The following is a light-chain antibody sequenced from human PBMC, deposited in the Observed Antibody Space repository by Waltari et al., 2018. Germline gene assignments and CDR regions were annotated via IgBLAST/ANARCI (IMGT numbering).Light chain of an antibody. CDR2: HNT. V-gene: IGLV1-40*01. Sequence: QSALTQPPSVSGAPGQPVPISCIGTNLNIWEGNDVHWYQQFPGTVPKVLIHHNTLRPSGVPDRFSASKSATSASLVITGLQPDDEADYYCQSYDSTVGGSVFGGPTKVTV. CDR3: QSYDSTVGGSV. J-gene: IGLJ3*02. CDR1: NLNIWEGND.